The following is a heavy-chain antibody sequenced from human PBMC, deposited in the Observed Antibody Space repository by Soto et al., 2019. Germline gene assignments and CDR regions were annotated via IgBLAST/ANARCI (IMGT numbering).Heavy chain of an antibody. CDR3: ARVPSYGDYLRSYYYGMDV. Sequence: QVQLQQWGAGLLKPSETLSLTCAVYGGSFSGYYWSWIRQPPGKGLEWIGEINHSGSTNYNPSLKSRVTISVDTSKNQFSLKLSSVTAADTAVYYCARVPSYGDYLRSYYYGMDVWGQGTTVTVSS. J-gene: IGHJ6*02. D-gene: IGHD4-17*01. CDR1: GGSFSGYY. V-gene: IGHV4-34*01. CDR2: INHSGST.